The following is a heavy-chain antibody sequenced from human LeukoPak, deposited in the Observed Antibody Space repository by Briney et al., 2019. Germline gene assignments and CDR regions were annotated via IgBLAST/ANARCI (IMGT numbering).Heavy chain of an antibody. CDR3: AREVVGATPCLDY. Sequence: PSETLSLTCTVYGGSISSGSYYWSWIRQPAGKGLEWIGRIYTSGSTNYNPSLKSRVTISVDTSKNQFSLKLSSVTAADTAVYYCAREVVGATPCLDYWGQGTLVTVSS. CDR2: IYTSGST. D-gene: IGHD1-26*01. J-gene: IGHJ4*02. V-gene: IGHV4-61*02. CDR1: GGSISSGSYY.